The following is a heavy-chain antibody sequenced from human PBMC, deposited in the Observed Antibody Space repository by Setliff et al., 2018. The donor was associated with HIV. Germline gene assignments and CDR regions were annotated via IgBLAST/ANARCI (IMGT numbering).Heavy chain of an antibody. CDR2: IYYSGST. V-gene: IGHV4-59*01. CDR3: ARYSPRGYTLTGPY. J-gene: IGHJ4*02. D-gene: IGHD6-25*01. Sequence: KASETLSLTCTVSGGSISSYYWSWIRQPPGKGLEWIGYIYYSGSTKHNPSLKSRVTISLDTSKNQFSLKLTSVTAADTAAYYCARYSPRGYTLTGPYWGQGTLVTVSS. CDR1: GGSISSYY.